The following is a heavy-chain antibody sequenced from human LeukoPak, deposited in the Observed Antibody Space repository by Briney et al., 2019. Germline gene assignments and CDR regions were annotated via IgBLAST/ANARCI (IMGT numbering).Heavy chain of an antibody. J-gene: IGHJ6*03. V-gene: IGHV1-8*03. CDR3: VRGRGITLFGVVLGYYMDL. Sequence: ASVKVSCTSSGYTFSSYEINWVRQAAGQGLEWMGWINPNSSKTDHAQKFQGRVTITRDTSISTAYLELSSLRSEDTAVYYCVRGRGITLFGVVLGYYMDLWGMGTTVTVSS. CDR2: INPNSSKT. D-gene: IGHD3-3*01. CDR1: GYTFSSYE.